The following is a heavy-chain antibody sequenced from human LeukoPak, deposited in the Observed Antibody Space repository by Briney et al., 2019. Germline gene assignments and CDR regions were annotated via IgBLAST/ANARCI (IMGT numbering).Heavy chain of an antibody. CDR2: IIPIFGTA. V-gene: IGHV1-69*13. CDR3: ARVDGGNSVANY. CDR1: GYTFTGYY. D-gene: IGHD4-23*01. Sequence: SVKVSCKASGYTFTGYYMHWVRQAPGQGLEWMGGIIPIFGTANYAQKFQGGVTITADESTSTAYMELSSLRSEDTAVYYCARVDGGNSVANYWGQGTLVTVSS. J-gene: IGHJ4*02.